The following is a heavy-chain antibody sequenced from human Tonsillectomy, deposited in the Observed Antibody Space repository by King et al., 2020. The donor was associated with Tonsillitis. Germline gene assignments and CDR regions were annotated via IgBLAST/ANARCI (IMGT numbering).Heavy chain of an antibody. Sequence: QVQLVESGGGVVQPGRSLRLSCAASGFTFSSYAMHWVRQAPGKGLEWLAIISSDGSNKYYADAVKGRFTISRDNSGNTLYLQMNSLRAADTAVYYCASESDMLTGYTNPFNIWGHGTLVTVSS. CDR2: ISSDGSNK. D-gene: IGHD3-9*01. CDR3: ASESDMLTGYTNPFNI. V-gene: IGHV3-30*04. CDR1: GFTFSSYA. J-gene: IGHJ3*02.